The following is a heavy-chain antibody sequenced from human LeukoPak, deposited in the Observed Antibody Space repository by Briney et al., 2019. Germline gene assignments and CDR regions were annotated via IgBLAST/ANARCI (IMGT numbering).Heavy chain of an antibody. Sequence: GGSLRLSCAASGFTFSSYGMSWVRQAPGKGLEWVSAISGSGGSTYYADSVKGRFTISRDNSKNTLYLQMNSLRAEDTAVYYCAKLVRGVIRGPGLDYWGQGTLVTVSS. CDR1: GFTFSSYG. V-gene: IGHV3-23*01. CDR3: AKLVRGVIRGPGLDY. D-gene: IGHD3-10*01. CDR2: ISGSGGST. J-gene: IGHJ4*02.